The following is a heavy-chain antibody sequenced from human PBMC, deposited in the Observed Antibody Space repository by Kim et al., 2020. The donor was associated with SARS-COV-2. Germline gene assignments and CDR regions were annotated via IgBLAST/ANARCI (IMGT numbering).Heavy chain of an antibody. CDR1: GGSISSSSYY. J-gene: IGHJ4*02. CDR3: ARYRYNWKNFDY. D-gene: IGHD1-20*01. Sequence: SETLSLTCTVSGGSISSSSYYWGWIRQPPGKGLEWIGSIYYSGSTYYNPSLKSRVTISVDTSKNQFSLKLSSVTAADTAVYYCARYRYNWKNFDYWGQGTLVTVSS. V-gene: IGHV4-39*07. CDR2: IYYSGST.